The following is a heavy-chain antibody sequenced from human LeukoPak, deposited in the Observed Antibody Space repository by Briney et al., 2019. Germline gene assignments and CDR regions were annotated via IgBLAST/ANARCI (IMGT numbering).Heavy chain of an antibody. CDR1: GYTFTGYY. Sequence: ASVKVSCKASGYTFTGYYMHWVRQAPGQGLEWMGWINPNSGGTNYAQKFQGRVTMTRDTSISTAYMELSRLRSDDTAVYYCARDGEYCSSTSCYGTRDWCDPWGQGTLVTVSS. V-gene: IGHV1-2*02. CDR3: ARDGEYCSSTSCYGTRDWCDP. CDR2: INPNSGGT. J-gene: IGHJ5*02. D-gene: IGHD2-2*01.